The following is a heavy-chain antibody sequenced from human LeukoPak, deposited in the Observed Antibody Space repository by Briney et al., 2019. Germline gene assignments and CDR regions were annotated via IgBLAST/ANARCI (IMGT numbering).Heavy chain of an antibody. CDR2: IYYSGSN. CDR1: GGSISSGGYY. Sequence: SETLSLTCTVSGGSISSGGYYWSWIRQHPGKGLEWIGYIYYSGSNYYNPSLKSRVTISVDTSKNQFSLKLSSATAADTAVYYCARGDCSGGSCSNFDYWGQGTLVTVSS. V-gene: IGHV4-31*03. J-gene: IGHJ4*02. CDR3: ARGDCSGGSCSNFDY. D-gene: IGHD2-15*01.